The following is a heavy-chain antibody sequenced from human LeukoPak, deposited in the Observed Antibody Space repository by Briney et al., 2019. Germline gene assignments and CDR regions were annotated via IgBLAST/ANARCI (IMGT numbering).Heavy chain of an antibody. CDR3: AKVRGSGNSGWAGEWWFDP. V-gene: IGHV3-23*01. CDR1: GFTFSTSA. CDR2: ISGTGVTT. Sequence: GGSLRLSCAASGFTFSTSAMTWVRQAPGKGLEWVATISGTGVTTYYVDSVKGRFTISRDSSKNTLYLQMSSLRAEDTAVYYCAKVRGSGNSGWAGEWWFDPWGQGTLVTVSS. D-gene: IGHD3-10*01. J-gene: IGHJ5*02.